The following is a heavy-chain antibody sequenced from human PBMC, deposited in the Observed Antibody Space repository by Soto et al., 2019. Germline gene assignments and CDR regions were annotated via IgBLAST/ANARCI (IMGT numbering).Heavy chain of an antibody. CDR1: GDTFNRYA. CDR2: IIPIFGTA. D-gene: IGHD3-3*01. Sequence: QVQLEQSGAEVKTLGSSVKVSCKASGDTFNRYAISWVRQAPGQGLEWMGGIIPIFGTANYAPQFQDRVAISADESTTTAYMELTSLKSEDTAVYFCARGARFLEWLSFDRWGQGTLVTVSS. J-gene: IGHJ4*02. CDR3: ARGARFLEWLSFDR. V-gene: IGHV1-69*13.